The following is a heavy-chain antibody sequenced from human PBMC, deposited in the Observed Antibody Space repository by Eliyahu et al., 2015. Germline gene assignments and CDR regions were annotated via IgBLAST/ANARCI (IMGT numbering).Heavy chain of an antibody. V-gene: IGHV3-30*07. J-gene: IGHJ4*02. Sequence: FTISRDNSKNTLYLQMNSLRAEDTAVYYCAREKFEVITTYPVFDYWGQGTLVTVSS. D-gene: IGHD3-22*01. CDR3: AREKFEVITTYPVFDY.